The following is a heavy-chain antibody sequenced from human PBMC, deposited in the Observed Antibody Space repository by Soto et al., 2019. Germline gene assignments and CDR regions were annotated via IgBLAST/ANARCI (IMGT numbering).Heavy chain of an antibody. J-gene: IGHJ4*02. CDR1: GFTLSNYA. CDR2: ISGSGGRI. Sequence: EVQLLESGGGLVQPGGSLRLSCAASGFTLSNYAMSWVRQAPGKGLEWVSTISGSGGRIYYADSVKGRFTISRDNSKNTLYLQMSSPRAEDTAVYYCGKTDGVGGQLVDSWGQGTLVTVSS. CDR3: GKTDGVGGQLVDS. D-gene: IGHD6-6*01. V-gene: IGHV3-23*01.